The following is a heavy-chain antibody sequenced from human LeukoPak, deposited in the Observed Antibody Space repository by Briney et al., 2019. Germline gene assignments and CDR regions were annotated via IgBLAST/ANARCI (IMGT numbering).Heavy chain of an antibody. Sequence: ASVKVFCKASGYTFTSYAMHWVRQAPGQRLEWMGWINAGNGNTKYSQKFQGRVTITRDTSASTAYMELSSLRSEDTAVYYCASHPTSGRWEQWLGLDYWGQGTLVTVSS. D-gene: IGHD6-19*01. CDR2: INAGNGNT. V-gene: IGHV1-3*01. J-gene: IGHJ4*02. CDR1: GYTFTSYA. CDR3: ASHPTSGRWEQWLGLDY.